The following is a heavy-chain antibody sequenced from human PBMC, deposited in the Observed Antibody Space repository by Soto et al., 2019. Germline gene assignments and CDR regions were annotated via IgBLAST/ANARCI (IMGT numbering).Heavy chain of an antibody. V-gene: IGHV3-53*04. J-gene: IGHJ6*03. CDR2: IYSGGST. D-gene: IGHD2-2*01. Sequence: EVQLVESGGGLVQPGGSLRLSCAASGFTVSSNYMSWVRQAPGKGLEWVSVIYSGGSTYYADSVKGRFTISRHNSKNTLYLQMNSPRAEDTAVYYCARENIVVVPAAEATDYYYYYYMDVWGKGTTVTVSS. CDR3: ARENIVVVPAAEATDYYYYYYMDV. CDR1: GFTVSSNY.